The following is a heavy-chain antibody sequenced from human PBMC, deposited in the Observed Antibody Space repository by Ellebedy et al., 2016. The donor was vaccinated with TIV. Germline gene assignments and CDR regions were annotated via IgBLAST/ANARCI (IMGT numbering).Heavy chain of an antibody. CDR1: SYTFTSYG. CDR3: ARERGSYTYFDY. CDR2: ISAYNGNT. V-gene: IGHV1-18*01. J-gene: IGHJ4*02. D-gene: IGHD1-26*01. Sequence: ASVKVSXKASSYTFTSYGISWVRQAPGQGLEWMGWISAYNGNTNYAQKLQGRVTMTTDTSTSTAYMELRSLRSDDTAVYYCARERGSYTYFDYWGQGTLVTVSS.